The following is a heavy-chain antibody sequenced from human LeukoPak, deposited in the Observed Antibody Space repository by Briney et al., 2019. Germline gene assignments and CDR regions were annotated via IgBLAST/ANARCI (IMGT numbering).Heavy chain of an antibody. CDR2: ISGSGGST. CDR1: GFTFSSYA. Sequence: GGSLRLSCAASGFTFSSYAMSWVRQAPGKGLEWVSAISGSGGSTYYADSVKGRFTISRDNSKNTLYLQMNSLRAEDTAVYYCARDQGFSYYFYCMDVWGKGTTVTVSS. J-gene: IGHJ6*03. D-gene: IGHD3-3*01. CDR3: ARDQGFSYYFYCMDV. V-gene: IGHV3-23*01.